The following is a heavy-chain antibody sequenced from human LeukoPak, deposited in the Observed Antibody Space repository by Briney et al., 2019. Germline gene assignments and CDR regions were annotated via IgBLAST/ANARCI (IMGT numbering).Heavy chain of an antibody. D-gene: IGHD3-22*01. CDR3: ARVNGPNSGYYYTLAL. J-gene: IGHJ4*02. CDR1: GLTFRNYA. Sequence: GGSLGLSCAASGLTFRNYAMHWVRQAPGGRLEWVAVIWFDGTEKYYAASVMGRFTISRDSSENTLYLQMNGLRTEDTAVYYCARVNGPNSGYYYTLALWGQGTPVTVSS. CDR2: IWFDGTEK. V-gene: IGHV3-33*01.